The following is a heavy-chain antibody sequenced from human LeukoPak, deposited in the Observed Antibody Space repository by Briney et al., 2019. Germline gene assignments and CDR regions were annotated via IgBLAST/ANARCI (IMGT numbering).Heavy chain of an antibody. J-gene: IGHJ3*02. V-gene: IGHV1-8*01. D-gene: IGHD2-21*02. Sequence: GASVKVSCKTSGNTFTNYDINWRRQATGHGLEWMGWMNPNTGNAASAQKLQGRVTMTRHISISTAYMELSSLRFEDTAVYYCARCTGGDWGGAFDIWGQGTMVTVSS. CDR3: ARCTGGDWGGAFDI. CDR2: MNPNTGNA. CDR1: GNTFTNYD.